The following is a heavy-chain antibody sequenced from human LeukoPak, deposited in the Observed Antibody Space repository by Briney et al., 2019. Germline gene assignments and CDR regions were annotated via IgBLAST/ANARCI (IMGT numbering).Heavy chain of an antibody. CDR2: IGGSDGRT. CDR3: AKDSSSYDWGYMDV. V-gene: IGHV3-23*01. CDR1: GFSVSNKY. J-gene: IGHJ6*03. D-gene: IGHD3-22*01. Sequence: QSGGSLRLSCAASGFSVSNKYITWFRQAPGKGLEWVSLIGGSDGRTRYADSVKGRFTISRDNSKNTLYLEMNSLRAEDTAVYYCAKDSSSYDWGYMDVWGKGTTVTISS.